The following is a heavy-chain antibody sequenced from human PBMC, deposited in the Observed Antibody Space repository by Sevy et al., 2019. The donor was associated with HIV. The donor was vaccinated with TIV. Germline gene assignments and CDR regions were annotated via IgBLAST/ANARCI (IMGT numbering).Heavy chain of an antibody. CDR1: GFTFSSYG. Sequence: GGSLRLSCTASGFTFSSYGMHWVRQAPGKGLEWVAVISYDGSNKNYVDSVKGRFTISRENSKGTLFLQMNSLRAEDTAVYYCAKESPRSGWYAPLDYWGQGTLVTVSS. J-gene: IGHJ4*02. D-gene: IGHD6-19*01. CDR3: AKESPRSGWYAPLDY. CDR2: ISYDGSNK. V-gene: IGHV3-30*18.